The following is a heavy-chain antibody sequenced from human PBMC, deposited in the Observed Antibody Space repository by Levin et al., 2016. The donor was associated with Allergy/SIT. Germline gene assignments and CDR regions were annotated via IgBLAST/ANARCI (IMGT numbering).Heavy chain of an antibody. Sequence: GESLKISCAASGFTFSSYAMSWVRQAPGKGLEWVSAISGSGGSTYYADSVKGRFTISRDNSKNTLYLQMNSLRAEDTAVYYCAKALTGSGSYYMASNYGMDVWGQGTTVTVSS. CDR2: ISGSGGST. CDR3: AKALTGSGSYYMASNYGMDV. V-gene: IGHV3-23*01. CDR1: GFTFSSYA. D-gene: IGHD3-10*01. J-gene: IGHJ6*02.